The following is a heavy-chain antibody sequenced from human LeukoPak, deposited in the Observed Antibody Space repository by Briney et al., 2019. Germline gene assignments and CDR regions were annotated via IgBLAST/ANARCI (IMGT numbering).Heavy chain of an antibody. CDR3: ATSLGYCSSTSCYGV. D-gene: IGHD2-2*01. CDR2: IYYSGST. Sequence: SETLSLTCTVSGGSISSSSYYWGWIRQPPGKGLEWIGSIYYSGSTYYNPSLKSRVTISVDTSKNQFSLKLSSVTAADTAVYYCATSLGYCSSTSCYGVWGKGTTVTISS. J-gene: IGHJ6*04. CDR1: GGSISSSSYY. V-gene: IGHV4-39*07.